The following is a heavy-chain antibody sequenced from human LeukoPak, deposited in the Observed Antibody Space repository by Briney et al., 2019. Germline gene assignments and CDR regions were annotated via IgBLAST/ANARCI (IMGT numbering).Heavy chain of an antibody. J-gene: IGHJ3*02. D-gene: IGHD5-24*01. V-gene: IGHV6-1*01. CDR3: ARANYRAFDI. CDR2: TYYRSNRSKWSS. CDR1: GDSVSADSAT. Sequence: SQTLSLTYAISGDSVSADSATWNWIRQSPSRGFEWLGRTYYRSNRSKWSSDYALSVKSRITISPDTSKNEFFLQLNSVTPEDTAVYYCARANYRAFDIWGQGTMVTVSS.